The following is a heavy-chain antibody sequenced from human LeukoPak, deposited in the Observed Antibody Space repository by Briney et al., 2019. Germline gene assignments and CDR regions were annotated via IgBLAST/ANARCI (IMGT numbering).Heavy chain of an antibody. D-gene: IGHD3-22*01. V-gene: IGHV3-7*01. CDR3: ARYYYDSSGYYPYYFDY. Sequence: GGSLRLSCAASGFTFSSYWMSWVRQAPGKGLEWVANIKQDGSERYYVDSVKGRFTISRDNAKNSLYLQMNSLRAEDTAVYYCARYYYDSSGYYPYYFDYGGQGTLVTVSS. CDR2: IKQDGSER. CDR1: GFTFSSYW. J-gene: IGHJ4*02.